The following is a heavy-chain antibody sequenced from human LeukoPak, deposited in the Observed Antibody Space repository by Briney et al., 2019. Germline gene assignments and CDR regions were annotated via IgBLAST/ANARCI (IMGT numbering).Heavy chain of an antibody. CDR3: ARDSYDSSGYPPVY. CDR1: GFTFSSYG. Sequence: PGGSLRLSCAASGFTFSSYGMHWVRQAPGKGLEWVAFIRYDGSNKDYADSVKGRFTISRDNSKNTLYLQMNSLRAEDTAVYYCARDSYDSSGYPPVYWGQGTLVTVSS. D-gene: IGHD3-22*01. J-gene: IGHJ4*02. V-gene: IGHV3-30*02. CDR2: IRYDGSNK.